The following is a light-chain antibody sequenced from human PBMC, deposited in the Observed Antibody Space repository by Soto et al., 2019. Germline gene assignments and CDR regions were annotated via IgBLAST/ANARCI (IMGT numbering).Light chain of an antibody. CDR3: SSYTSSSTFFV. CDR2: EVS. CDR1: SSDVGGYNY. J-gene: IGLJ1*01. V-gene: IGLV2-14*01. Sequence: QSVLTQPASVSGSPGQSITISCTGTSSDVGGYNYVSWYQQHPGKAPKLMIYEVSNRPSGVSNRFSASKSGNTASLTISGLQAEDEADYFCSSYTSSSTFFVFGTGTKVTAL.